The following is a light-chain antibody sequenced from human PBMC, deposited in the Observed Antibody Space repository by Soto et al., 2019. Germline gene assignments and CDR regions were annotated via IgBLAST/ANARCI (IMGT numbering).Light chain of an antibody. CDR3: QQRRDWPLFT. CDR1: HSVDSY. J-gene: IGKJ3*01. Sequence: EIVLTQSPATLSLSPGERATLSCRASHSVDSYLAWYQHKPGQAPRLLIYDASNRAPGIPARFSGSGSGTDFTLTISSLEPGGFALYYCQQRRDWPLFTFGPGTKVDVK. V-gene: IGKV3-11*01. CDR2: DAS.